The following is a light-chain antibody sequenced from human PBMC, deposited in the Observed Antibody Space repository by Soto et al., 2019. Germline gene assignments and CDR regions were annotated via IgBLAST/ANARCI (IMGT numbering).Light chain of an antibody. CDR3: QQYQT. V-gene: IGKV3-20*01. J-gene: IGKJ3*01. Sequence: EIVLTQSPGTLSLSPGEEATLSCRASQSVDSNYLAWYQQKPGQTPRLIIYGASGRADGIPHRFSGSGFGTDFTLTISRLEPEDFAVYYCQQYQTFGPGTKVDI. CDR2: GAS. CDR1: QSVDSNY.